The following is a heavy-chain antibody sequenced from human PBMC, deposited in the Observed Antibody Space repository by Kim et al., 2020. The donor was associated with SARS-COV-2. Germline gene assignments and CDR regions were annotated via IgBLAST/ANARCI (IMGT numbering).Heavy chain of an antibody. Sequence: GGSLRLSCAASGFTFSSYSMNWVRQAPGKGLEWVSSISSSSSYIYYADSVKGRFTISRDNAKNSLYLQMNSLRAEDTAVYYCARDDTPAYYYYGMDVWGQGTTVTVSS. CDR3: ARDDTPAYYYYGMDV. J-gene: IGHJ6*02. V-gene: IGHV3-21*01. CDR2: ISSSSSYI. CDR1: GFTFSSYS.